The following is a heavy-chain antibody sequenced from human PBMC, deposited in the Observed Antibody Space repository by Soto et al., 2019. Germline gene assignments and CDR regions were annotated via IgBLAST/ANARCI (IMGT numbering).Heavy chain of an antibody. J-gene: IGHJ4*02. D-gene: IGHD2-15*01. CDR2: INHSGST. CDR1: GGSFSGYY. V-gene: IGHV4-34*01. CDR3: ARDKGRSPLDY. Sequence: SETLSLTCAVYGGSFSGYYWSWIRQPPGKGLEWIGEINHSGSTNYNPSLKSRVTISVDTSKNQFSLKLSSVTAEDTAVYYCARDKGRSPLDYWGQGTLVTVSS.